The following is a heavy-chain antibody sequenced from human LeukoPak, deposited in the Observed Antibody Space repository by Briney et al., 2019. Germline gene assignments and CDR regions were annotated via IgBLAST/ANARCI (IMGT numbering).Heavy chain of an antibody. J-gene: IGHJ4*02. Sequence: GGSLRLSCAASGFTFSSYGMHWVRQAPGKGLEWVAVISYDGSNKYYADSVKGRFTISRDNSKNTLYLQMNSLRAEDTAVYYCAKDPLPYSSGWYSISDWGLGTLVTVSS. V-gene: IGHV3-30*18. CDR3: AKDPLPYSSGWYSISD. D-gene: IGHD6-19*01. CDR1: GFTFSSYG. CDR2: ISYDGSNK.